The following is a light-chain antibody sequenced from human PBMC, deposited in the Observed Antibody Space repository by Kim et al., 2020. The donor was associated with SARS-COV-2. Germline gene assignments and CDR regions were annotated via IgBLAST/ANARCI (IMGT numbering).Light chain of an antibody. J-gene: IGLJ3*02. CDR1: SSDIGAYNY. Sequence: GQSITISCPGTSSDIGAYNYVSWFQQHPGKAPQLMIYTVTERPSGVSNRFSGSKSGTTASLTISGLQAEDEADYYCISFTTAATWVFGGGTQLTVL. V-gene: IGLV2-14*03. CDR2: TVT. CDR3: ISFTTAATWV.